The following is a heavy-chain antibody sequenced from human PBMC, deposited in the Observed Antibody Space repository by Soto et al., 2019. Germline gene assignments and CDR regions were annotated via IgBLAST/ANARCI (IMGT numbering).Heavy chain of an antibody. CDR2: VRNLAYGETA. V-gene: IGHV3-49*03. J-gene: IGHJ6*02. D-gene: IGHD6-13*01. CDR1: SFTFSDYA. Sequence: PGGSQRLFCKTSSFTFSDYAMSSFRLAEGRGQDGVDMVRNLAYGETAESAASVRGRFTMSSDNSKSIAYLHMNSLTSELTTAYYCVRDTYSSRYSFYGMDVWGRLTTVTVAS. CDR3: VRDTYSSRYSFYGMDV.